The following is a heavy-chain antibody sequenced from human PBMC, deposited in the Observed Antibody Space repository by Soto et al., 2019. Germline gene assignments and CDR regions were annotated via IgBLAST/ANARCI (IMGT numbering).Heavy chain of an antibody. J-gene: IGHJ4*02. CDR3: ARRDNTGWYSLDN. CDR2: VSPSGSNT. CDR1: GFIFSNYP. Sequence: GGSLRLSCAVSGFIFSNYPMSWVRQAPGRGLEWVSSVSPSGSNTYYADSVKGRFTMSRDNSENRLHLQMNSLRAEDTAVDFCARRDNTGWYSLDNWGQGTLVTISS. V-gene: IGHV3-23*01. D-gene: IGHD6-19*01.